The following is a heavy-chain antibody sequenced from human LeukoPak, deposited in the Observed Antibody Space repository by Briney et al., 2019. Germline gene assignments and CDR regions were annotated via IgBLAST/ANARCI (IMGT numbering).Heavy chain of an antibody. V-gene: IGHV4-39*07. CDR2: IYYSGST. CDR3: ASLMWASATWRNFYFDY. J-gene: IGHJ4*02. Sequence: PSETLSLTCTVSGGSISSSSYYWGWIRQPPGKGLEWIGSIYYSGSTYYNPSLKSRVTISVDTSKNQFSLKLSSVTAADTAVYYCASLMWASATWRNFYFDYWGQGTLVTVSS. D-gene: IGHD2-15*01. CDR1: GGSISSSSYY.